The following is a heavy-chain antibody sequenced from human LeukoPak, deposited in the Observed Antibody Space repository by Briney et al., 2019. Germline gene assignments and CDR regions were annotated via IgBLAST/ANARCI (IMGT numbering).Heavy chain of an antibody. CDR2: INHSGST. CDR3: ARDHSSSWFYFDY. V-gene: IGHV4-34*01. CDR1: GGSFSVYY. Sequence: SETLSLTCAVYGGSFSVYYWSWIRQPPGKGLEWIGEINHSGSTNYNPSLKSRVTISVDTSKNQFSLKLSSVTAADTAVYYCARDHSSSWFYFDYWGQGTLVTVSS. J-gene: IGHJ4*02. D-gene: IGHD6-13*01.